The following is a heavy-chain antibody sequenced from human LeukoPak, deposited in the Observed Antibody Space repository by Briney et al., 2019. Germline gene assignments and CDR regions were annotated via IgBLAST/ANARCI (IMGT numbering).Heavy chain of an antibody. CDR2: IRSKANSYAT. V-gene: IGHV3-73*01. Sequence: PGGSLRLSCAASGFTFSGSAMHWVRQASGKGLEWVGRIRSKANSYATAYAASVKGRFTISRDDSKNTAYLQMNSLKTEDTAVYYCTSNYDSSGYRYYYYGMDVWGQGTTVTVSS. J-gene: IGHJ6*02. D-gene: IGHD3-22*01. CDR3: TSNYDSSGYRYYYYGMDV. CDR1: GFTFSGSA.